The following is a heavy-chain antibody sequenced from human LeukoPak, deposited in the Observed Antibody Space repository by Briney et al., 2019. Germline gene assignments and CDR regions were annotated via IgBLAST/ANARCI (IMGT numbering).Heavy chain of an antibody. J-gene: IGHJ4*02. CDR3: ILLKWGLLL. Sequence: SETLSLTCTVSGVSISSSSYYWGWIRQPPGKGLEWIGTIYYSGSTYYNPSLKSRVTISVDTSKNQFSLKLSSVTAADAAVYYCILLKWGLLLWGQGTLVTVSS. CDR2: IYYSGST. CDR1: GVSISSSSYY. D-gene: IGHD1-26*01. V-gene: IGHV4-39*07.